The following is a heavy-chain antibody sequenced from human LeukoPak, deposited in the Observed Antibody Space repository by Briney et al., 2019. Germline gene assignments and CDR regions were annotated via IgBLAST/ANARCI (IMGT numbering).Heavy chain of an antibody. D-gene: IGHD6-6*01. Sequence: GESLKISCNVSGYSFTNYWIGWVRQMPGKGLAWMGFIYPGDSDTTYNPSFQGQVTISADRSISTAYLQWSSLKASDTAMYYCARHSEQLVRSPLDYWGQGTLVTVSS. CDR3: ARHSEQLVRSPLDY. CDR2: IYPGDSDT. CDR1: GYSFTNYW. J-gene: IGHJ4*02. V-gene: IGHV5-51*01.